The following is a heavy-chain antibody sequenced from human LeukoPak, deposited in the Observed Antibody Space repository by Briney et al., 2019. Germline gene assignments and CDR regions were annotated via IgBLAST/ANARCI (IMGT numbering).Heavy chain of an antibody. J-gene: IGHJ4*02. CDR2: ISYDGSNK. Sequence: GGSLRLSCATSAFTFRSYGMHWVRQAPGKGLEWVAVISYDGSNKYYADSVKGRFTISRDNAKNSLYLQMNSLRAEDTAVYYCARDEHRVTTYYYDSSGYYPDYWGQGTLVTVSS. CDR1: AFTFRSYG. CDR3: ARDEHRVTTYYYDSSGYYPDY. D-gene: IGHD3-22*01. V-gene: IGHV3-30*03.